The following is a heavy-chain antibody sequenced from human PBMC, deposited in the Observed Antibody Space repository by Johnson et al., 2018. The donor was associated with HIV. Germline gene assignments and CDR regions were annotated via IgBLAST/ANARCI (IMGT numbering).Heavy chain of an antibody. D-gene: IGHD2-8*01. CDR2: IKQDGSEK. V-gene: IGHV3-7*03. Sequence: VQLVESGGGLVQPGRSLRLSCAASGFTFSSYWMSWVRQAPGKGLEWVANIKQDGSEKYYVDSVKGRFTISRENAKNSLYLQMNSLRAEDTALYYCAKDNGPSYPHFDALEIWGQGTIVTVSS. CDR3: AKDNGPSYPHFDALEI. J-gene: IGHJ3*02. CDR1: GFTFSSYW.